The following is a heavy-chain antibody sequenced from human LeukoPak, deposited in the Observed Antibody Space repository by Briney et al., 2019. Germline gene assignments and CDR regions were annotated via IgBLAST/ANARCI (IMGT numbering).Heavy chain of an antibody. CDR2: TYHSGTT. V-gene: IGHV4-30-2*01. J-gene: IGHJ4*02. Sequence: AQTLSLICAVSGGSISSGGYSWSWIRQPPGKGLEWIGYTYHSGTTYYNRCLQSRVTISVGGAKNLSSLKLNSATAPDTAVYYCARKGSGGSGSNYYFDYWGQGTLVTVSS. CDR1: GGSISSGGYS. D-gene: IGHD3-10*01. CDR3: ARKGSGGSGSNYYFDY.